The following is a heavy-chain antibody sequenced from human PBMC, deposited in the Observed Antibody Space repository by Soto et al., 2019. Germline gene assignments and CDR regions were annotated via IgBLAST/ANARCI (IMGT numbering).Heavy chain of an antibody. Sequence: SETLSLTCTVSGGSISSGGYYWSWVRQPPGKGLEWIGEIYHSGSTNYNPSLKSRVTISVDKSKNQFSLKLSSVTAADTAVYYCARDGDETDSYGYWGQGTLVTVSS. CDR2: IYHSGST. D-gene: IGHD7-27*01. CDR3: ARDGDETDSYGY. J-gene: IGHJ4*02. V-gene: IGHV4-39*07. CDR1: GGSISSGGYY.